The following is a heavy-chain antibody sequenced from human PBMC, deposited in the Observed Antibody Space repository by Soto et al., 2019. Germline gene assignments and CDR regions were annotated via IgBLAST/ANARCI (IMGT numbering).Heavy chain of an antibody. CDR2: IIPILGIA. J-gene: IGHJ6*02. CDR1: GGTFSSYT. Sequence: QVQLVQSGAEVKKPGSSVKVSCKASGGTFSSYTISWVRQAPGQGLEWMGRIIPILGIANYAQKFQGRVTITADKSTSTAYIVLSSLRSEDTAVYYCASGYISGWYMSALRDSYYYGLDVWGQGTTVTVSS. V-gene: IGHV1-69*02. CDR3: ASGYISGWYMSALRDSYYYGLDV. D-gene: IGHD6-19*01.